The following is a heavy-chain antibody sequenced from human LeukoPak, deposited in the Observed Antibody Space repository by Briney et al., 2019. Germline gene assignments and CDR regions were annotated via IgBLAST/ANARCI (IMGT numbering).Heavy chain of an antibody. V-gene: IGHV3-30*04. J-gene: IGHJ3*02. CDR3: AREHYHDSSSWYGAKPRWAFDI. CDR1: GFTFSSYA. CDR2: ISYDGSNK. Sequence: GGSLRLSCAASGFTFSSYAMHWVRQAPGKGLEWVAVISYDGSNKYYADSVKGRFTISRDNSKNTLYLQMNSLRAEDTAVYYCAREHYHDSSSWYGAKPRWAFDIWGQGTMVTVSS. D-gene: IGHD6-13*01.